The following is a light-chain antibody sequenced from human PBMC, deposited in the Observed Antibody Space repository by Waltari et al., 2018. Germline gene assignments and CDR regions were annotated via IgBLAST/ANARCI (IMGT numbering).Light chain of an antibody. CDR3: QQLNSYPPWYT. CDR2: AAS. Sequence: DIQLTQSPSYLSASVGDRVTITCRASQGISSYLAWYQNKPGKAPKLLCYAASTLQSGVPSRFSGSRSGTEFTLTISSLQPADFATYYCQQLNSYPPWYTFGHRTKLEIK. J-gene: IGKJ2*01. CDR1: QGISSY. V-gene: IGKV1-9*01.